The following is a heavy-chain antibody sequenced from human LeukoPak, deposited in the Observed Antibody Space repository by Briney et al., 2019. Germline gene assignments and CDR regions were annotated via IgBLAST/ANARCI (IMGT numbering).Heavy chain of an antibody. D-gene: IGHD2-8*01. CDR3: ARVMGPSLRFDP. CDR1: GGTFSSYA. V-gene: IGHV1-69*05. Sequence: GASVKVSCKASGGTFSSYAISWVRQAPGQGLEWMGGIIPIFGTANYAQKFQGRVTITTDESTSTAYMELSSLRSEDTAVYYCARVMGPSLRFDPWGQGTLVTVSS. J-gene: IGHJ5*02. CDR2: IIPIFGTA.